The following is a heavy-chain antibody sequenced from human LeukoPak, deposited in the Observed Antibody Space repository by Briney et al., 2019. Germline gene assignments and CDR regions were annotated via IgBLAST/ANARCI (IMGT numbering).Heavy chain of an antibody. CDR3: ARGWSDNTWFYP. CDR1: GGSFSGYY. J-gene: IGHJ5*02. V-gene: IGHV4-34*01. CDR2: INHSGST. D-gene: IGHD1-1*01. Sequence: SETLSLTCAVYGGSFSGYYWSWIRQPPGKGLEWIGEINHSGSTNYNPSLKSRVTISVDTSKNQFSLKLSSVTAADTAVYYCARGWSDNTWFYPWGQGTLVTVSS.